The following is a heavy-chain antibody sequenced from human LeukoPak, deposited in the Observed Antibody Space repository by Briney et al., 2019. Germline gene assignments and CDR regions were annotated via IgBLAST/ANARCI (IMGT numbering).Heavy chain of an antibody. J-gene: IGHJ5*02. D-gene: IGHD3-16*01. V-gene: IGHV4-4*09. Sequence: SETLSLTRTVSGGSISSYYWSWIRQPPGKGLEWIGYIYTSGSTNYNPSLKSRVTISVDTSKNQFSLKLSSVTAADTAVYYCARLSQGEQPGEVWFDPWGQGTLVTVSS. CDR3: ARLSQGEQPGEVWFDP. CDR2: IYTSGST. CDR1: GGSISSYY.